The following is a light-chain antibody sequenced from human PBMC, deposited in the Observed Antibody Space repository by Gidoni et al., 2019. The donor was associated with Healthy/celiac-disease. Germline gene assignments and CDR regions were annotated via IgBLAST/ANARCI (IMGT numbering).Light chain of an antibody. V-gene: IGKV3-11*01. Sequence: DIVLTQSPATLSLSPGERATLACRASQSVSSYLAWYQQKPGQAPRLLIYDASNRATCIPARFSGSGSGTDFTLTISSLEPEDFAVYYCQQRSNWPRTFGQGTKVEIK. J-gene: IGKJ1*01. CDR3: QQRSNWPRT. CDR1: QSVSSY. CDR2: DAS.